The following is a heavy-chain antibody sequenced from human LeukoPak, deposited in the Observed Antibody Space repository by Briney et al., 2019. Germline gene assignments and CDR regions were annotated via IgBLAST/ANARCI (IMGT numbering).Heavy chain of an antibody. CDR3: AKTNMVSTTKGGGYSYYYMDV. CDR2: ISAYNGNT. J-gene: IGHJ6*03. Sequence: ASVTVSCKASGYTFTSYGISWVRQAPGQGLEWMGWISAYNGNTNYAQKLQGRVTMTTDTSTSTAYMELRSLRSDDTAVYYCAKTNMVSTTKGGGYSYYYMDVWGKGTTVTVSS. CDR1: GYTFTSYG. D-gene: IGHD5/OR15-5a*01. V-gene: IGHV1-18*01.